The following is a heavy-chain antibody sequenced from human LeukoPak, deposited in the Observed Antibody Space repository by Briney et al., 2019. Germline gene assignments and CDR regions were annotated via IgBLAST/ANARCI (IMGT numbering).Heavy chain of an antibody. CDR3: ARDTAAADPYYFDY. D-gene: IGHD6-13*01. CDR1: GYTFTGYY. Sequence: ASVTVSCKASGYTFTGYYMHWVRQAPGQGLEWMGWINPNSGGTNYAQKFQGRVTMTRDTSISTAYMELSRLRSDDTAVYYCARDTAAADPYYFDYWGQGTLFTVSS. CDR2: INPNSGGT. J-gene: IGHJ4*02. V-gene: IGHV1-2*02.